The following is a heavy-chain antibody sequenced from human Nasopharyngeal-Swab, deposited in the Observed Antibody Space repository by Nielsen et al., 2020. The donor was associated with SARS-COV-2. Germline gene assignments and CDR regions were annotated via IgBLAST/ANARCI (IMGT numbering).Heavy chain of an antibody. V-gene: IGHV3-9*01. CDR1: GFTFDDYA. J-gene: IGHJ3*02. Sequence: SLKISCEASGFTFDDYAMQWVRQETGKGLEWVSGISWNSGSRGYADSVKGRFTISRDNAKNSLYLQMNSLRAEDTALYYCAKDTGHYYGSGLHDAFDIWGQGTMVTVSS. CDR2: ISWNSGSR. D-gene: IGHD3-10*01. CDR3: AKDTGHYYGSGLHDAFDI.